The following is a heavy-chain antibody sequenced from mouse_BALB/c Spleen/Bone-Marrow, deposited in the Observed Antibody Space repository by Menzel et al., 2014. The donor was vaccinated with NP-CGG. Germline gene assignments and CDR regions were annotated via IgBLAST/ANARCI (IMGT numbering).Heavy chain of an antibody. CDR2: IRNKDNGYTT. CDR1: GFTFTDYY. Sequence: EVKLMESGGGLVQPGGSLRLSCAPSGFTFTDYYMSWVRQPPGKALEWLGFIRNKDNGYTTEYSASVKGRFTISRNNSQSILYHQMNTRRAENSATYFYARDINENYNWYFDDWGPGTTVTVSS. J-gene: IGHJ1*01. CDR3: ARDINENYNWYFDD. D-gene: IGHD2-1*01. V-gene: IGHV7-3*02.